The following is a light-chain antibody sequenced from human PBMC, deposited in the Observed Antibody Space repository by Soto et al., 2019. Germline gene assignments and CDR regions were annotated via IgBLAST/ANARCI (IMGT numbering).Light chain of an antibody. Sequence: EIVMTQSPGTLSLSPGERATLSCRASQSVSSSSLAWYQQKPGQAPRLLISGTSGRATGIPDRFSGSGSRTDFTLTISGLEPEDFAVYYCQQYGNSRGTFGQGTKVDIK. V-gene: IGKV3-20*01. CDR2: GTS. J-gene: IGKJ1*01. CDR3: QQYGNSRGT. CDR1: QSVSSSS.